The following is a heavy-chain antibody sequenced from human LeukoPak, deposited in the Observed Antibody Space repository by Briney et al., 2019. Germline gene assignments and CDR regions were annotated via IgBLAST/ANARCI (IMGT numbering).Heavy chain of an antibody. D-gene: IGHD2-2*01. J-gene: IGHJ5*02. CDR3: ARVYCSSTSCSNWFAR. Sequence: ASVKVSCKASGYTFTGYYMHWVRQAPGQGLEWMGWINPNSGGTNYAQKFQGRVTMTRDTSISTAYMELSRLRSGDTAVYYCARVYCSSTSCSNWFARGSQGSLLTVPS. CDR2: INPNSGGT. CDR1: GYTFTGYY. V-gene: IGHV1-2*02.